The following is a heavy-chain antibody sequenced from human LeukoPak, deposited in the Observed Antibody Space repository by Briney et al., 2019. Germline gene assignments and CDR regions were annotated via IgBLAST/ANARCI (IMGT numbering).Heavy chain of an antibody. CDR1: GYTFTSYD. V-gene: IGHV1-8*01. Sequence: ASVKVSCKASGYTFTSYDINWVRQAPGQGLEWMGWMNPNSGNTGYTQKFQGRVTMTRNTSISTAYMELSSLRSEDTAVYYCARPRVPAAISFNWFDPWGQGTLVTVSS. D-gene: IGHD2-2*02. CDR3: ARPRVPAAISFNWFDP. CDR2: MNPNSGNT. J-gene: IGHJ5*02.